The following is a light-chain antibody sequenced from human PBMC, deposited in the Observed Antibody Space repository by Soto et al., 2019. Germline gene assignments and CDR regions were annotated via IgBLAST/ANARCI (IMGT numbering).Light chain of an antibody. V-gene: IGKV3-15*01. CDR2: GAS. J-gene: IGKJ1*01. CDR3: QQYNNRTPWT. Sequence: EIVMTQSPATLSVSPGERATLSCRASQSVGSNLAWYQQKPGQAPRLLMYGASTRATGVPARFSGSGSGAEFTLTISSLQSEDFAVYYCQQYNNRTPWTVGQGTKVEIE. CDR1: QSVGSN.